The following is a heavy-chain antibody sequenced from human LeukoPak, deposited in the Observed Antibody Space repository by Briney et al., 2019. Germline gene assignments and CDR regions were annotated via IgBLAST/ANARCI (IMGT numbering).Heavy chain of an antibody. CDR1: GFTFSSHA. CDR2: ISGNGAGT. J-gene: IGHJ4*02. Sequence: GGSLRLSCTPSGFTFSSHAMSWVRQAPGKGLEWVSGISGNGAGTYYGDSVKGRFTISRDNSKNTLYLQMNSLRAEDTAVYYCAKGDRVGSGWYGDYWGQGTLVTVSS. V-gene: IGHV3-23*02. CDR3: AKGDRVGSGWYGDY. D-gene: IGHD6-19*01.